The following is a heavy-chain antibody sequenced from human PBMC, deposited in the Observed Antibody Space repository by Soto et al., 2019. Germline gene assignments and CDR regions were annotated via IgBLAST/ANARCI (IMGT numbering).Heavy chain of an antibody. CDR2: ISAYNGNT. V-gene: IGHV1-18*01. CDR3: ARDFPAHSARVVPAAIYYYYGMDV. CDR1: GYTFTSYG. J-gene: IGHJ6*02. D-gene: IGHD2-2*01. Sequence: ASVKVSCKASGYTFTSYGISWVRQAPGQGLEWMGWISAYNGNTNYAQKLQGRVTMTTDTSTSTAYMELRSLRSDDTAVYYCARDFPAHSARVVPAAIYYYYGMDVWGQGTTVTVSS.